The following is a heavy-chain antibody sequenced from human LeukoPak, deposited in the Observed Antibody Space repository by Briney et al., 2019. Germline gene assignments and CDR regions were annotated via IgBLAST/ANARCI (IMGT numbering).Heavy chain of an antibody. V-gene: IGHV1-18*01. J-gene: IGHJ4*02. CDR1: GYTFISFG. CDR2: INPYNGKT. CDR3: ARDYGGSYGPLGY. Sequence: ASVKVSCKASGYTFISFGFSWVRQAPGQGLEWMGWINPYNGKTKHDLKLQDGVTMTTDTSTNTVNMDLRSLRPDDTAVYYCARDYGGSYGPLGYWGQGTLVTVSS. D-gene: IGHD1-26*01.